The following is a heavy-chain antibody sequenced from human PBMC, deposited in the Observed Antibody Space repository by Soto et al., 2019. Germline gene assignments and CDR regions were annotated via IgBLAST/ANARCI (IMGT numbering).Heavy chain of an antibody. CDR2: IYWDDDK. Sequence: QITLKESGPTLVKPTQTLTLTCTFSGFSLSTSGVGVGWIRQPPGKALEWLALIYWDDDKRYSPSLKSRFTITKDTSKNQVVLTMTNMDPVDTATYYCAHRHEGYCSSTSCFTYYFDYWGQGTLVTVSS. V-gene: IGHV2-5*02. D-gene: IGHD2-2*02. CDR1: GFSLSTSGVG. J-gene: IGHJ4*02. CDR3: AHRHEGYCSSTSCFTYYFDY.